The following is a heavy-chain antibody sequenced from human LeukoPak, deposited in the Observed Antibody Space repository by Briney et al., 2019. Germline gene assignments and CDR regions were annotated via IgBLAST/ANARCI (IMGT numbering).Heavy chain of an antibody. CDR2: IYYSGST. D-gene: IGHD2-2*01. V-gene: IGHV4-59*12. CDR1: GGSISSYY. Sequence: SETLSLTCTVSGGSISSYYWSWIRQPPGKGLEWIGYIYYSGSTNYNPSLKSRVTISVDTSKNQFSLKLSSVTAADTAVYYCARDKVVVVPAASMGHDWFDPWGQGTLVTVSS. CDR3: ARDKVVVVPAASMGHDWFDP. J-gene: IGHJ5*02.